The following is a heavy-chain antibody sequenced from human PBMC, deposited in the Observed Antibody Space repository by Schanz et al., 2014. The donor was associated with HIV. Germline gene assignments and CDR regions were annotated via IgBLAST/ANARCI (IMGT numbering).Heavy chain of an antibody. J-gene: IGHJ4*02. CDR1: GFTFSSHA. Sequence: VQLVESGGGVVQPGRSLRLSCAVSGFTFSSHAMTWVRQAPGKGLEWVAIISFDGSNKYYADSVKGRFTISRDNSKNTLYLQMNSLRVEDTAVYYCARDLPNPYFDFSGPAGDYWGQGALVTVSS. V-gene: IGHV3-30-3*01. CDR2: ISFDGSNK. CDR3: ARDLPNPYFDFSGPAGDY. D-gene: IGHD3-22*01.